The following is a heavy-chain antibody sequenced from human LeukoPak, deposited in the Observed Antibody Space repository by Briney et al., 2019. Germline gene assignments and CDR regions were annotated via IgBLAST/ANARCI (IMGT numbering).Heavy chain of an antibody. CDR3: ARDFWGKGNTIDY. CDR1: GFTFSNYL. D-gene: IGHD3-16*01. J-gene: IGHJ4*02. CDR2: ISHSGSSI. Sequence: GGSLRLSCVASGFTFSNYLMNWVRQAPGKGLEWVSGISHSGSSIYYADSVKGRFTISRDNSKNTLYLQMNSLRAEDTAVYYCARDFWGKGNTIDYWGQGTLVTVSS. V-gene: IGHV3-23*01.